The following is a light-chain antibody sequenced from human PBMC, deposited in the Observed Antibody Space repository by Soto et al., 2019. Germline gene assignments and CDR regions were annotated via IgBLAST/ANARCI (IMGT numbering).Light chain of an antibody. CDR1: SIDVGSYHL. J-gene: IGLJ1*01. CDR2: EAT. CDR3: CSYVYTSTYV. Sequence: QSVLTQPASVSGSPGQSITISCTGTSIDVGSYHLVSWYQQHPGKAPKLMIYEATKRPSGVSNRFSGSKSGNTASLTISGLQAGDEADYYCCSYVYTSTYVFGTGTKVTVL. V-gene: IGLV2-23*01.